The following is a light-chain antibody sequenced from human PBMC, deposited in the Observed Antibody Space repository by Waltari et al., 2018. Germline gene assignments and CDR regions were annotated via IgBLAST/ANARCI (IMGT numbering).Light chain of an antibody. CDR2: DVS. J-gene: IGKJ1*01. CDR1: QRVSSL. V-gene: IGKV3-11*01. CDR3: QQRSSWPPT. Sequence: EILLTQSPATLSLSPGDRATLSCRAMQRVSSLLAWYQHKPGQAPRLLVYDVSNRAADIPARFSGSGSGTDFTLTITSLEPEDFAVYYCQQRSSWPPTFGPGTKVDIK.